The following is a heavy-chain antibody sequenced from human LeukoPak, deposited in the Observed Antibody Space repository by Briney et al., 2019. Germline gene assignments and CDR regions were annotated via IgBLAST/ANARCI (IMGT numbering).Heavy chain of an antibody. CDR1: GYTFTGYY. Sequence: ASLKVSCKASGYTFTGYYLHWVRQAPGQGLEWMGWINPDSGGRNYAQKFKGRVTMTRDTSISTAYMELSGLRSDDTAVYYCARDPIVQAGYYYGMDVWGKGTTVTVSS. CDR2: INPDSGGR. J-gene: IGHJ6*04. CDR3: ARDPIVQAGYYYGMDV. V-gene: IGHV1-2*02. D-gene: IGHD2/OR15-2a*01.